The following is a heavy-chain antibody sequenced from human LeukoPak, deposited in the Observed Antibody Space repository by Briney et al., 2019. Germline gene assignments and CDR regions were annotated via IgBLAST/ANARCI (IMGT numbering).Heavy chain of an antibody. J-gene: IGHJ4*02. CDR2: IYYSGST. Sequence: KPSETLSLTCTVSGGSISSYYWSWIRQPPGKGLEWIGYIYYSGSTNYNPSLKSRVTISVDTSKNQFSLKLSSVTAADTAVYYCARHYYDSSDETIFDYWGQGTLVTVSS. CDR3: ARHYYDSSDETIFDY. CDR1: GGSISSYY. V-gene: IGHV4-59*01. D-gene: IGHD3-22*01.